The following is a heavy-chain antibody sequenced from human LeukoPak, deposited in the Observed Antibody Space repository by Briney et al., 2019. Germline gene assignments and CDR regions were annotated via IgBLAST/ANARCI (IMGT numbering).Heavy chain of an antibody. Sequence: ASVKVSCKASGGTFSSYAISWVRQAPGQGLEWMGGIIPIFGTANYAQKFQGRVTITADESTSTAYMELSSLRSEDTAVYYCEAAAGIGYYYMDVWGKGTTVTVSS. V-gene: IGHV1-69*13. CDR2: IIPIFGTA. CDR3: EAAAGIGYYYMDV. CDR1: GGTFSSYA. D-gene: IGHD6-13*01. J-gene: IGHJ6*03.